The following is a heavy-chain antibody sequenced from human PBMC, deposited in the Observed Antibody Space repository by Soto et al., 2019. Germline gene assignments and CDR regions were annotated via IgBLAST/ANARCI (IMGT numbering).Heavy chain of an antibody. CDR1: GYTFTGYY. CDR2: INPNSGGT. J-gene: IGHJ6*03. D-gene: IGHD2-15*01. CDR3: ARDRGRVVVAATDYSYSSMDV. V-gene: IGHV1-2*04. Sequence: GASVKVSCKASGYTFTGYYMHWVRQAPGQGLEWMGWINPNSGGTNYAQKFQGWVTMTRDTSISTAYMELSRLRSDDTAVYYCARDRGRVVVAATDYSYSSMDVWGKGITV.